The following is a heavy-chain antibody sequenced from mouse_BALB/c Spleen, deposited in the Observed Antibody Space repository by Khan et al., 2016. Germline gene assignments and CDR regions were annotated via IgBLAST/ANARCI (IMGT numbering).Heavy chain of an antibody. Sequence: EVQLVESGGGLVQPGGSLRLSCTTSGFTFTDYYMSWVRQPPGEALEWLGFARNKANGVTAEYSASVKGRFTISRANSQSIHYLQMNSLRAEDSATYYCASDLNDDYYWYLDEWGGGTTVTVSS. CDR2: ARNKANGVTA. V-gene: IGHV7-3*02. CDR1: GFTFTDYY. J-gene: IGHJ1*01. CDR3: ASDLNDDYYWYLDE. D-gene: IGHD2-3*01.